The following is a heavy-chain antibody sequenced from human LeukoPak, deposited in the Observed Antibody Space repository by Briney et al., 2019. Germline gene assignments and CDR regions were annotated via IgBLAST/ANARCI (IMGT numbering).Heavy chain of an antibody. CDR3: AREQYYYGSGRTYYYMDV. J-gene: IGHJ6*03. V-gene: IGHV3-30*04. Sequence: PGGSLRLSCAASGFTFSSYAMHWVRQAPGKGLEWVAVISYDGGNKYYADSVKGRFTVSRDNAKNSLYLQMNSLRAEDTAVYYCAREQYYYGSGRTYYYMDVWGKGTTVTVSS. D-gene: IGHD3-10*01. CDR2: ISYDGGNK. CDR1: GFTFSSYA.